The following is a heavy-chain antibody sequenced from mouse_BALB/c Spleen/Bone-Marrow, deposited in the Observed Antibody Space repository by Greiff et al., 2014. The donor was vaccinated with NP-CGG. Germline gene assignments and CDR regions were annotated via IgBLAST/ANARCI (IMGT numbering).Heavy chain of an antibody. J-gene: IGHJ4*01. V-gene: IGHV1-15*01. CDR1: GYTFTDYE. D-gene: IGHD2-14*01. CDR3: RAYYRYDGYAMDY. CDR2: IGPETGGT. Sequence: VQRVESGAELVRPGASVALSCKASGYTFTDYEMHWVKQTPVHGLEWIGAIGPETGGTAYNQKFKGKATLTADKSSSTAYMELRSLTSEDSAVYYCRAYYRYDGYAMDYWGQGTSVTVSS.